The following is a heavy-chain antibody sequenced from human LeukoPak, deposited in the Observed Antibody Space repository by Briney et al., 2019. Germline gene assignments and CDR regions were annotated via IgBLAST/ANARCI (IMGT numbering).Heavy chain of an antibody. CDR2: IYSGGST. CDR3: ARSVIAAAGNFGY. J-gene: IGHJ4*02. D-gene: IGHD6-13*01. V-gene: IGHV3-66*01. Sequence: GSLRLSCAASGFTFSSYAMSWVRQAPGKGLEWVSVIYSGGSTYYADSVKGRFTISRDNSKNTLFLQMNSLRAEDTAVYYCARSVIAAAGNFGYWGQGTLVTVSS. CDR1: GFTFSSYA.